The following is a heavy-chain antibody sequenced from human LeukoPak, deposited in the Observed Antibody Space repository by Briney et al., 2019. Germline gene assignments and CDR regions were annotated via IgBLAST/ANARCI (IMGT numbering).Heavy chain of an antibody. CDR2: IFISGST. V-gene: IGHV4-4*07. CDR1: GDSISCCY. J-gene: IGHJ4*02. CDR3: VRQGYNYGAFNA. Sequence: SETLPLTCAASGDSISCCYWTWIRQSAGKGLEWIGRIFISGSTNYNPSLQGRVTMSVDRSKSQFSLRLSSVTAADTAVYYCVRQGYNYGAFNAWGQGTLVTVSS. D-gene: IGHD5-18*01.